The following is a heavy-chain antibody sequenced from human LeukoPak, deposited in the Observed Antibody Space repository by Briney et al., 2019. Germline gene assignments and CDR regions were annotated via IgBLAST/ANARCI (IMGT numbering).Heavy chain of an antibody. J-gene: IGHJ4*02. V-gene: IGHV1-18*01. CDR3: ARGGASSSVHAIDY. Sequence: ASVKVSCKASGYIFTSYGISWVRQAPGQGLEWMGWISAYHGNTNYAQNLQGRVTMTTDTSTSTAYMDLRSLRSDDTAVYYCARGGASSSVHAIDYWGQGTLVTVSS. CDR1: GYIFTSYG. D-gene: IGHD6-19*01. CDR2: ISAYHGNT.